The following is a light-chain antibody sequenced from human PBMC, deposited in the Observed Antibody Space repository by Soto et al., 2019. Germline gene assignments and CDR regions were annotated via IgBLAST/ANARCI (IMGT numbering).Light chain of an antibody. CDR1: QSVSSNY. J-gene: IGKJ4*01. CDR3: HQYASSPLT. V-gene: IGKV3-20*01. Sequence: EIVLTQSPGTLSLSPGERAALSCRASQSVSSNYLAWYQQKPGQAPRLLIYGASSRATGIPDRFSGSGSGTDFTLTISSLETEDVAVYYCHQYASSPLTFGGGTKVEIK. CDR2: GAS.